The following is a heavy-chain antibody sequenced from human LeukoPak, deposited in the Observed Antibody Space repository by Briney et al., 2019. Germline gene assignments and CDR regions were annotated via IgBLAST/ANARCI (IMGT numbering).Heavy chain of an antibody. V-gene: IGHV1-69*04. D-gene: IGHD3-3*01. Sequence: ASVKVSCKASGDTFTSNAVSWVRQAPGQGLEWMGRIIPILRTAEYAQKFQGRLTISANRSTSTAYMELSSLRSEDTAVYYCAKGKGFVGHFDFWGQGTLVTVSS. J-gene: IGHJ4*02. CDR1: GDTFTSNA. CDR2: IIPILRTA. CDR3: AKGKGFVGHFDF.